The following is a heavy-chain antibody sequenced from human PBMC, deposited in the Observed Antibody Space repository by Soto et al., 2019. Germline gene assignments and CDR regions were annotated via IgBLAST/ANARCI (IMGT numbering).Heavy chain of an antibody. CDR3: ARQENRRYYYYGMDV. CDR1: GYSFTSYW. V-gene: IGHV5-51*01. Sequence: GESLKISCKGSGYSFTSYWIGWVRQMPGKGLEWMGIIYPGDSDTRYGPSFQGQVTISADKSISTAYLQWSSLKASDTAMYYCARQENRRYYYYGMDVWGQGTTVTVSS. CDR2: IYPGDSDT. J-gene: IGHJ6*02.